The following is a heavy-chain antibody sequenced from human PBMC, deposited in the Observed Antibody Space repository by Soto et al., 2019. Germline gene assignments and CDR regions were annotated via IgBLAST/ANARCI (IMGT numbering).Heavy chain of an antibody. J-gene: IGHJ4*02. CDR1: GYSFTGYY. CDR2: INPNTGAT. CDR3: ARDPTPNYDVLTGYCDY. Sequence: ASVKVSCKASGYSFTGYYMYWVRQAPGQGLEWMGWINPNTGATNFAQKFQGRVTMTRDTSINTAYMELSRLRSDDTAVYYCARDPTPNYDVLTGYCDYWGQGTLVTVS. D-gene: IGHD3-9*01. V-gene: IGHV1-2*02.